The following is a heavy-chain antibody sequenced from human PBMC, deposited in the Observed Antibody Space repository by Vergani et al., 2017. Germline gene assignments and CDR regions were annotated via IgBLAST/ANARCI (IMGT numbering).Heavy chain of an antibody. J-gene: IGHJ6*02. CDR3: TKDYGDYYYYYYGMDV. Sequence: EVQLVESGGGLVQPGRSLRLSCTASGFTFGDYAMSWVRQAPGKGLEWVGFIRSKAYGGTTEYAASVKGRFTISRDDSKSIAYLQMNSLKTEDTAVYYCTKDYGDYYYYYYGMDVWGQGTTVTVSS. D-gene: IGHD4-17*01. CDR1: GFTFGDYA. V-gene: IGHV3-49*04. CDR2: IRSKAYGGTT.